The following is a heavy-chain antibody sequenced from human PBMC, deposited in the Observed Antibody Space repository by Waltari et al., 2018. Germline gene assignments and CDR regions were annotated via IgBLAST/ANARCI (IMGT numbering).Heavy chain of an antibody. CDR3: ARDEDYGDYIDALDI. V-gene: IGHV4-38-2*02. J-gene: IGHJ3*02. Sequence: QVQLQESGPGLVKPSETLSLTCAVSGYSISSGYYWGWIRQPPGKGLEWIGSIYHSGSTYYNPTLESRVTISVDTSKNPFSLTRSSVTAADTAVYYCARDEDYGDYIDALDIWGQGTMVTVSS. CDR1: GYSISSGYY. D-gene: IGHD4-17*01. CDR2: IYHSGST.